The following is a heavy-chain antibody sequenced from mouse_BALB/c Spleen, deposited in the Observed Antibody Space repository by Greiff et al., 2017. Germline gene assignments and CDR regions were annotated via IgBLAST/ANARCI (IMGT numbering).Heavy chain of an antibody. CDR2: INPGSGGT. J-gene: IGHJ4*01. CDR1: GYAFTNYL. D-gene: IGHD1-2*01. V-gene: IGHV1-54*01. Sequence: QVQLKESGAELVRPGTSVKVSCKASGYAFTNYLIEWVKQRPGQGLEWIGVINPGSGGTNYNEKFKGKATLTADKSSSTAYMQLSSLTSDDSAVYFCARSKYYGYRYAMDYWGQGTSVTVSS. CDR3: ARSKYYGYRYAMDY.